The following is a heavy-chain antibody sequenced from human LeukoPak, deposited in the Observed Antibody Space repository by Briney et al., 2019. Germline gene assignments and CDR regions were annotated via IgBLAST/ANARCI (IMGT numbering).Heavy chain of an antibody. Sequence: RGSLRLSCAASGFTVSSNYMSWVRQAPGKGLEWVSVIYSGGSTYYADSVKGRFTISRDNSKNTLYLQMNSLRAEDTAVYYCAGTHTYYYDSSGYYYPGYWGQGTPVTVSS. CDR1: GFTVSSNY. V-gene: IGHV3-66*01. CDR3: AGTHTYYYDSSGYYYPGY. D-gene: IGHD3-22*01. CDR2: IYSGGST. J-gene: IGHJ4*02.